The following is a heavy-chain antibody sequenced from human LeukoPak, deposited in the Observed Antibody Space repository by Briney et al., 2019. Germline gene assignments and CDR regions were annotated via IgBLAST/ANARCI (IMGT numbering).Heavy chain of an antibody. CDR3: ARASGSYWWFDS. CDR2: VNPNSGDT. CDR1: GYTFTSYG. V-gene: IGHV1-2*02. Sequence: WASVKVSCKASGYTFTSYGISWVRQAPGQGLEWMGCVNPNSGDTNYAQKFKGSGTMTRDTSTSTVYMELSRLRSDDTAVYYCARASGSYWWFDSWGQGTLVTVSS. J-gene: IGHJ5*01. D-gene: IGHD1-26*01.